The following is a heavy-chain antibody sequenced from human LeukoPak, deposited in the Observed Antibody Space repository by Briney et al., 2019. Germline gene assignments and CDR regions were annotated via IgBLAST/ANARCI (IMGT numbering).Heavy chain of an antibody. CDR3: ARDFYYVDTAMVGYMDV. D-gene: IGHD5-18*01. CDR1: GYTFTGYY. CDR2: INPNSGGT. V-gene: IGHV1-2*02. Sequence: ASVKVSCKASGYTFTGYYMHWVRQAPGQGLEWMGWINPNSGGTNYAQKFQGRVTTTRDTSTSTAYMELSRLRSDDTAVYYCARDFYYVDTAMVGYMDVWGKGTTVTVSS. J-gene: IGHJ6*03.